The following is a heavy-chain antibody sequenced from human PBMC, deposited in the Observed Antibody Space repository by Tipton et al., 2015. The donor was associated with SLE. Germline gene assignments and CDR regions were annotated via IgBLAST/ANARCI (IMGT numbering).Heavy chain of an antibody. CDR2: IYSGGST. Sequence: SLRLSCAASGFTVSSNYMSWVRQAPGKGLEWVSVIYSGGSTYYADSVKGRFTFSRDNSKNTLYLQMNSLRPEDTALYYCTSGYNWTPWGVIWARKVLDIRAQGTMLTVFS. D-gene: IGHD1-20*01. CDR3: TSGYNWTPWGVIWARKVLDI. J-gene: IGHJ3*02. V-gene: IGHV3-66*02. CDR1: GFTVSSNY.